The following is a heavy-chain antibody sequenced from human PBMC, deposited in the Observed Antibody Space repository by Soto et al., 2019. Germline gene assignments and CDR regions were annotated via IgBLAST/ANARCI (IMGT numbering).Heavy chain of an antibody. CDR1: GGSISSGDYY. Sequence: QVQLQESGPGLVKPSQTLSLTCTVSGGSISSGDYYWSWIRQPPGKGLEWIGYIYYSGSTYYNPSLKSRVTISVDTSTNQFSLQLSSVTAADTAVYYCARDLVVRGAELSDYYGMDVWGQGTTVTVSS. J-gene: IGHJ6*02. CDR3: ARDLVVRGAELSDYYGMDV. D-gene: IGHD3-10*01. V-gene: IGHV4-30-4*01. CDR2: IYYSGST.